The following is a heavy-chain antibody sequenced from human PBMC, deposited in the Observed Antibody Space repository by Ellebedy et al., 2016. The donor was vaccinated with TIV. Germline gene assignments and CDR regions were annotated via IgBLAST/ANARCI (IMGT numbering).Heavy chain of an antibody. Sequence: SETLSLTXTVSGGSISSYYWSWIRQPPGKGLEWIGYIYYSGSTNYNPSLKSRVTISVDTSKNQFSLKLSSVTAADTAVYYCARGASYLLHYFDYWGQGTLVTVSS. CDR1: GGSISSYY. J-gene: IGHJ4*02. V-gene: IGHV4-59*12. CDR2: IYYSGST. CDR3: ARGASYLLHYFDY. D-gene: IGHD2-15*01.